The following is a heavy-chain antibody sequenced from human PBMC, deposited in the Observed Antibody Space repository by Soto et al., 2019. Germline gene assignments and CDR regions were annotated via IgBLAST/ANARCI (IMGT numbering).Heavy chain of an antibody. Sequence: SETLFLTCTVSGGSVSSGSYYWSWIRQPPGKGLEWIGYIYYSGSTNYNPSLKSRVTISVDTSKNQFSLKLSSVTAADTAVYYCARDRIAARPKDYYGMDVWGQGTTVTVSS. CDR2: IYYSGST. J-gene: IGHJ6*02. V-gene: IGHV4-61*01. CDR1: GGSVSSGSYY. CDR3: ARDRIAARPKDYYGMDV. D-gene: IGHD6-6*01.